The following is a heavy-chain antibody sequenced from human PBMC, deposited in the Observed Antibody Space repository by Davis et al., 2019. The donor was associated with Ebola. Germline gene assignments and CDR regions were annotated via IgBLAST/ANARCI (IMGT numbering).Heavy chain of an antibody. Sequence: SVQVSCKASAGTFISYAISWVRQAPGQGLEWMGKIIPILGIANYAQKFQGRVTITADKSTSTAYMELSSLRSEDTAVYYCARERPDTAGDYFDYWGQGTLVTVSS. D-gene: IGHD5-18*01. V-gene: IGHV1-69*04. CDR1: AGTFISYA. J-gene: IGHJ4*02. CDR3: ARERPDTAGDYFDY. CDR2: IIPILGIA.